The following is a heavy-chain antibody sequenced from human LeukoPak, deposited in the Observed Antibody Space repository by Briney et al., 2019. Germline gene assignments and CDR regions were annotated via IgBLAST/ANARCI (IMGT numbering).Heavy chain of an antibody. CDR2: IYYSGST. D-gene: IGHD3-22*01. V-gene: IGHV4-39*01. J-gene: IGHJ4*02. CDR3: ARGRVDYDSSGYYPYFDY. Sequence: SETLSLTCTVSGGSISSSSNYWGWIRQPPGKGLEWIGSIYYSGSTYYNPSLKSRVTISVDTSKNQFSLKLSSVTAADTAVYYCARGRVDYDSSGYYPYFDYWGQGTLVTVSS. CDR1: GGSISSSSNY.